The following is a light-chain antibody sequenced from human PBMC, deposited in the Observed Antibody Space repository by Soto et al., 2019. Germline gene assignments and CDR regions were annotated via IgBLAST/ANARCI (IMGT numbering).Light chain of an antibody. J-gene: IGKJ1*01. V-gene: IGKV1-6*01. CDR3: LQPSTYPRT. Sequence: AIQMTQSPSSLTASVGDSVTITCRASQVIGNDLGWCPQKPGMAPKLLIFDASSLQTGVPSRFNGSGSGTDFTLTINGLQPDDFATYYCLQPSTYPRTFGQGTKVEIK. CDR2: DAS. CDR1: QVIGND.